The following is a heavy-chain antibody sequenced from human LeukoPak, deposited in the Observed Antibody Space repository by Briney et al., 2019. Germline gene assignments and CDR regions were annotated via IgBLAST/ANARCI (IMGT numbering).Heavy chain of an antibody. Sequence: GGSLRLSCAASGFTFSRHAMHWVRQAPGKGLEWVALISYDGNNKYYPDSVKGRFTISRDNAKNSLYLQMNSLRAEDTAVYYCARDLNPYFDYWGQGTLVTVSS. D-gene: IGHD1-14*01. J-gene: IGHJ4*02. CDR2: ISYDGNNK. CDR1: GFTFSRHA. CDR3: ARDLNPYFDY. V-gene: IGHV3-30-3*01.